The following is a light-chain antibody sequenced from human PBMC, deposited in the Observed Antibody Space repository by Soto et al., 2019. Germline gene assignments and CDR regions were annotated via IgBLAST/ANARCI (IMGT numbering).Light chain of an antibody. J-gene: IGLJ3*02. CDR1: SDYSTYA. Sequence: QLVLTQSPSASASLGASVKLTCTLSSDYSTYAIAWHQQQPEKGPRYLMKLNSDGSHTKGDGIPDRFSGSSSGAERYLTISSLLSEDEADYYCQTWGTGIRVFGGGTKLTVL. CDR3: QTWGTGIRV. CDR2: LNSDGSH. V-gene: IGLV4-69*02.